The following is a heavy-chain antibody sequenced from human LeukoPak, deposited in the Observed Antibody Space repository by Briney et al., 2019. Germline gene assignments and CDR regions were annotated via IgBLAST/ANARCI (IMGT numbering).Heavy chain of an antibody. J-gene: IGHJ6*03. CDR3: ATRYSSSHYYYLDV. V-gene: IGHV7-4-1*02. CDR2: INTNTGNP. Sequence: GASVKVSCKASGYTFTSYAMNWVRQAPGQGLEWMGWINTNTGNPMYAQGFTGRFVFSLDTSVSTAYLQISSLKADDIAVYYCATRYSSSHYYYLDVWGKGTTVTVSS. D-gene: IGHD6-13*01. CDR1: GYTFTSYA.